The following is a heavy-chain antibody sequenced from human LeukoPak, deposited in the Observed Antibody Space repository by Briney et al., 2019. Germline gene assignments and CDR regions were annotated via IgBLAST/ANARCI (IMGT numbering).Heavy chain of an antibody. CDR1: GGFLSGYY. CDR3: ARGGGVWGSYRPFDN. CDR2: IHHSGST. J-gene: IGHJ4*02. Sequence: SETLSLTCPVYGGFLSGYYWSWIRQPPGKGLEWIGEIHHSGSTNYNPSLKSRVTISVDTSKNQFSLKLSSVTAADTAVYYCARGGGVWGSYRPFDNWGQGNLVTVSS. D-gene: IGHD3-16*02. V-gene: IGHV4-34*01.